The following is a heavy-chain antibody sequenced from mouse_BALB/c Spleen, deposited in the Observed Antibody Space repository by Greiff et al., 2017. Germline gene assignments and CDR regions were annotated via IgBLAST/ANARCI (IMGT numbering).Heavy chain of an antibody. J-gene: IGHJ2*01. CDR3: ARQPSTNYFDY. V-gene: IGHV5-6*01. CDR2: ISSGGSYT. CDR1: GFTFSSYG. Sequence: EVHLVESGGDLVKPGGSLKLSCAASGFTFSSYGMSWVRQTPDKRLEWVATISSGGSYTYYPDSVKGRFTISRDNAKNTLYLQMSSLKSEDTAMYYCARQPSTNYFDYWGQGTTLTVSS. D-gene: IGHD1-1*01.